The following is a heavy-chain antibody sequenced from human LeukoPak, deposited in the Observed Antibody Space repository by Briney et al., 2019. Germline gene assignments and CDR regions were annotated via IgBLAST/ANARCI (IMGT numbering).Heavy chain of an antibody. CDR1: GGSISSGGYS. CDR3: ARAVYYYDSSGDGAFDI. CDR2: IYHSGST. J-gene: IGHJ3*02. V-gene: IGHV4-30-2*01. Sequence: PSETLSLTCAVSGGSISSGGYSWSWIRQPPGKGLEWIGYIYHSGSTYYNPSLKSRVTISVDRSKNQFSLKLSSVTAADTAVYYCARAVYYYDSSGDGAFDIWGQGTMVTVSS. D-gene: IGHD3-22*01.